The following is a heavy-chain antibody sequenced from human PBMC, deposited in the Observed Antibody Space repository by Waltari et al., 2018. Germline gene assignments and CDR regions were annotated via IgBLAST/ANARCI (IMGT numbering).Heavy chain of an antibody. Sequence: QVQLVESGGGVVQPGRSLRLSCAASGFTFSSYGMHWVRQAPGKGLEWVAVISYDGSNKYYAASVKGRFTISRDNSKNTLYLQMNSLRAEDTAVYYCITLNIAAAGLVDYWGQGTLVTVSS. D-gene: IGHD6-13*01. CDR1: GFTFSSYG. J-gene: IGHJ4*02. CDR2: ISYDGSNK. CDR3: ITLNIAAAGLVDY. V-gene: IGHV3-30*03.